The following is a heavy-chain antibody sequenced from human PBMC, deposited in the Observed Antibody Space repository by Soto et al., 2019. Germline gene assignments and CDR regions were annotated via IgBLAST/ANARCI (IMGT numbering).Heavy chain of an antibody. CDR1: GFTFSSYG. Sequence: GGSLRLSCASSGFTFSSYGMHWVRQVPGKGLEWVAVISYDGSNKYYADSVKGRFTISRDNSKNTLYLQMNSLRAEDTAVYYCAKEAWESYSYDSSGLDYWGQGTLVTVSS. CDR3: AKEAWESYSYDSSGLDY. D-gene: IGHD3-22*01. V-gene: IGHV3-30*18. CDR2: ISYDGSNK. J-gene: IGHJ4*02.